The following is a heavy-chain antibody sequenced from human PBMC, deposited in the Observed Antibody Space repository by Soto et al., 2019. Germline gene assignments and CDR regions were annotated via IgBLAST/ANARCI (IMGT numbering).Heavy chain of an antibody. CDR3: TRSRGPLDY. CDR1: GFSLTSSGVG. CDR2: IYWDDDK. Sequence: QITLKESGPPLMNPSQTLTLTCTFSGFSLTSSGVGVGWIRQSPGKVLEHLALIYWDDDKRYSPSLKSRLTITKDISENQVVLTMTNMDPMDTGTYYCTRSRGPLDYWGQGAQVTVSS. J-gene: IGHJ4*02. D-gene: IGHD3-10*01. V-gene: IGHV2-5*02.